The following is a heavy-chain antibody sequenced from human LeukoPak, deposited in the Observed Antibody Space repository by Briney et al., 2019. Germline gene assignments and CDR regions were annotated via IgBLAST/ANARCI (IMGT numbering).Heavy chain of an antibody. CDR1: GGSISSGDYY. Sequence: PSGTLSLTCTVSGGSISSGDYYWGWIRQPPGKGLEWIGHIYYFGTTDYNPSLKSRITMSVDSSKNQFSLKMKSVSAADTAVYYCARVVVPSGMDIWLDPWGQGTLVTVSS. J-gene: IGHJ5*02. CDR2: IYYFGTT. CDR3: ARVVVPSGMDIWLDP. V-gene: IGHV4-30-4*01. D-gene: IGHD3-22*01.